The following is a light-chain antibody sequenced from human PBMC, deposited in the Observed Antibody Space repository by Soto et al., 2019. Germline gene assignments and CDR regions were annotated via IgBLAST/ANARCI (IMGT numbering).Light chain of an antibody. Sequence: DIQMTQSPSTLSASVGDRVTITCRASQSISSWLAWYQQKPGKAPKLLIYDASSLESGVPSRFSGGGSGTEFTLTISSLQTDDFASYYCQQFNSYPGTFGQGTKVEVK. CDR3: QQFNSYPGT. CDR2: DAS. CDR1: QSISSW. V-gene: IGKV1-5*01. J-gene: IGKJ1*01.